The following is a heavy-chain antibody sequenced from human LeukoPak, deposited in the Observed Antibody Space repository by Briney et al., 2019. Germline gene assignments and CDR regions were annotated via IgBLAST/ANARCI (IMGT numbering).Heavy chain of an antibody. CDR3: ARGRYYYASRI. V-gene: IGHV4-34*01. Sequence: SETPSLTCAVYGGSFSGYYWSWIRQPPGKGLEWIGEINHSGNTNYKPSLKSRVTISLDTSKNQFSLKLSSVTAADTAAYFCARGRYYYASRIWGQGTMVTVSS. CDR1: GGSFSGYY. J-gene: IGHJ3*02. D-gene: IGHD3-10*01. CDR2: INHSGNT.